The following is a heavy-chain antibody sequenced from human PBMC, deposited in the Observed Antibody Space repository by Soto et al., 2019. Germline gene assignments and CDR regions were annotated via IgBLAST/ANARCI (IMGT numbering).Heavy chain of an antibody. D-gene: IGHD2-2*01. CDR1: GFTFFTYG. J-gene: IGHJ4*02. CDR2: LWHDGSNK. CDR3: GRESEIYHVDY. Sequence: QVQLVEPGGGVVQPGRSLRLSCAASGFTFFTYGMHWVRQAPGKGLEWVASLWHDGSNKNYGGSVKGRFTVSRDNSKRTLYLEMNSLRIEDTAVYYCGRESEIYHVDYWGQGTLVTVSS. V-gene: IGHV3-33*01.